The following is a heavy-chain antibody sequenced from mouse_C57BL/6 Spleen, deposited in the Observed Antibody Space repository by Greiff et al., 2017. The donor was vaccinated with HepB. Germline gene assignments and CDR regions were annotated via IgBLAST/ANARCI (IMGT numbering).Heavy chain of an antibody. J-gene: IGHJ2*01. V-gene: IGHV1-76*01. D-gene: IGHD4-1*01. CDR1: GYTFTDYY. CDR2: IYPGSGNT. CDR3: AREDWPGYYFDY. Sequence: QVQLQQSGAELVRPGASVKLSCKASGYTFTDYYINWVKQRPGQGLEWIARIYPGSGNTYYNEKFKGKATLTAEKSSSTAYMQLSSLTSEDSAVYFCAREDWPGYYFDYWGQGTTLTVSS.